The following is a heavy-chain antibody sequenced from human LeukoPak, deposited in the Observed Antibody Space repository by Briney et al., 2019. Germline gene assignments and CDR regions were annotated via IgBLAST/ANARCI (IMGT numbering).Heavy chain of an antibody. CDR3: ARDRGFGQADV. CDR1: GFTFSGYW. D-gene: IGHD3-10*01. Sequence: GGSLTPSCAASGFTFSGYWMSWLRQAPGKGLEWVANIKQDGGEKYYVDSVKGRFTISRDNAKSSLYLQMNSLRAEDTAVYYCARDRGFGQADVWGKGTTVTVSS. V-gene: IGHV3-7*01. CDR2: IKQDGGEK. J-gene: IGHJ6*04.